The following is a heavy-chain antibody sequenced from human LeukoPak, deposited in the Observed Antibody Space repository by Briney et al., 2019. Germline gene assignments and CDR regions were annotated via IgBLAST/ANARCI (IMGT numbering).Heavy chain of an antibody. V-gene: IGHV3-21*01. J-gene: IGHJ3*02. Sequence: GGSLKLSCAASGFTFSRYWMHWVRQVPGKGLEWVSSISSSSSYIYYADSVKGRFTISRDNAKNSLYLQMNSLRAEDTAVYYCARGIYVPDDAFDIWGQGTMVTVSS. CDR3: ARGIYVPDDAFDI. CDR1: GFTFSRYW. D-gene: IGHD5-12*01. CDR2: ISSSSSYI.